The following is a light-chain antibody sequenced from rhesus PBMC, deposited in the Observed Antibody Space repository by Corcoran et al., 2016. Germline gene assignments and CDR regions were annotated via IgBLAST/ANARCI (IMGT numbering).Light chain of an antibody. V-gene: IGKV3-10*01. CDR1: QSVSSY. CDR3: YQHSSGWT. J-gene: IGKJ1*01. Sequence: QVILTQSPATLSLSPGERATLSCRASQSVSSYVAWYQQKPGQAPRLLIYGASTRATGIPDRYSGRGSGTDFVPPISSLGPECFAVYSCYQHSSGWTFGQGTKVEIK. CDR2: GAS.